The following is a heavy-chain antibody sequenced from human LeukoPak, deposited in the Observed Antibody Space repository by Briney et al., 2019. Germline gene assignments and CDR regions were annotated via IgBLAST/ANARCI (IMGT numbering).Heavy chain of an antibody. J-gene: IGHJ4*02. CDR2: IRYDGSNK. D-gene: IGHD4-23*01. Sequence: GGSLRLSCAASGFTVSSNYMSWVRQAPGKGLEWVAFIRYDGSNKYYADSVKGRFTISRDNSKNTLYLQMNSLRAEDTAVYYCARTPGTVAYYFDYWGQGTLVTVSS. CDR3: ARTPGTVAYYFDY. CDR1: GFTVSSNY. V-gene: IGHV3-33*08.